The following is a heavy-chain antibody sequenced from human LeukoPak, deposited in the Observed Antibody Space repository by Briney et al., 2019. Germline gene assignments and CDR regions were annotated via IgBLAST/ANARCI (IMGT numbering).Heavy chain of an antibody. J-gene: IGHJ5*01. CDR2: IYYNGGA. V-gene: IGHV4-39*01. CDR3: ARHKGPHIVRGVLRNYWFDY. CDR1: GGSISTSDYS. Sequence: SETLSLTCTVSGGSISTSDYSWGWIRQPPGKGLEWIDTIYYNGGAHYTVSLKSRVTISVDTSKNQFSLRLNSVTAADTAMYFCARHKGPHIVRGVLRNYWFDYWGQGILVTVSS. D-gene: IGHD3-10*01.